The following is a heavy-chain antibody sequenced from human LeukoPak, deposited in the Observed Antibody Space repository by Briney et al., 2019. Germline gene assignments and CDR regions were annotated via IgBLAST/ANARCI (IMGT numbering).Heavy chain of an antibody. D-gene: IGHD3-3*01. CDR1: GGTFSSYA. CDR3: ARDEYDGDY. V-gene: IGHV1-46*01. CDR2: INPSSGST. J-gene: IGHJ4*02. Sequence: ASVKVSCKASGGTFSSYAISWVRQAPGQGLEWMGIINPSSGSTNYAQKFQGRVTMTRDTSTSTVYMELSSLRSEDTAVCYCARDEYDGDYWGQGTLVTVSS.